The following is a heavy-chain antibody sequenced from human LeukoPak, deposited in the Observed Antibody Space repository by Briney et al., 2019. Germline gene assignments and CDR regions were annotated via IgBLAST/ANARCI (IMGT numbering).Heavy chain of an antibody. CDR3: ASGQLWPYFDY. Sequence: GGSLRLSCAASGSTFSSYEMNWVRQAPGKGLEWVSYISSSGSTIYYADSVKGRFTISRDNAKNSLYLQMNSLRAEDTAVYYCASGQLWPYFDYWGQGTLVTVPS. CDR2: ISSSGSTI. CDR1: GSTFSSYE. J-gene: IGHJ4*02. V-gene: IGHV3-48*03. D-gene: IGHD5-18*01.